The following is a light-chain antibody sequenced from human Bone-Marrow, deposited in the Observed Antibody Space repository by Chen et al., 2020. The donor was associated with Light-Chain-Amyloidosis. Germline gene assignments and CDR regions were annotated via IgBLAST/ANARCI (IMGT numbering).Light chain of an antibody. CDR3: PVWDRSSDRPV. CDR2: DDS. CDR1: NIGSTS. V-gene: IGLV3-21*02. Sequence: SYVLTQPSPVSGAPRPSATIACGGNNIGSTSVHWYQQTPGQAPLLVLYDDSDRPSGIPERLSGSNSGNTATLTLSRVEAGDEADYYCPVWDRSSDRPVFGGGTKLTVL. J-gene: IGLJ3*02.